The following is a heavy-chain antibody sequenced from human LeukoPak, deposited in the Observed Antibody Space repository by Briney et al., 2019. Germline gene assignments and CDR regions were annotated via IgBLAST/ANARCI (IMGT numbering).Heavy chain of an antibody. CDR2: ISSSGSTI. D-gene: IGHD1-1*01. V-gene: IGHV3-48*03. Sequence: PGGSPRLSCAASGFTFSSYEVNWVRQAPGKGLEWVSYISSSGSTIYYADSVKGRFTISRDNAKNSLYLQMNSLRAEDTAVYYCASGTTGTTGYYYYYYYMDVWGKGTTVTVSS. CDR1: GFTFSSYE. J-gene: IGHJ6*03. CDR3: ASGTTGTTGYYYYYYYMDV.